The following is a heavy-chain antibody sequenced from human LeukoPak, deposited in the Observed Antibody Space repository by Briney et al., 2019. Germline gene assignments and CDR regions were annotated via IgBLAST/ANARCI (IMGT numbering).Heavy chain of an antibody. J-gene: IGHJ4*02. CDR1: GFIFSTYG. CDR3: AKDNPAVFRRDGYNYGYFDY. Sequence: PGGSLILSCVASGFIFSTYGMHWVRQAPGKGLEWVAVISYDGNNKFYADSVQGRFTISRDISKNTLYLQMNSLRPEDTAVYYCAKDNPAVFRRDGYNYGYFDYWGQGTLVTVSS. D-gene: IGHD5-24*01. CDR2: ISYDGNNK. V-gene: IGHV3-30*18.